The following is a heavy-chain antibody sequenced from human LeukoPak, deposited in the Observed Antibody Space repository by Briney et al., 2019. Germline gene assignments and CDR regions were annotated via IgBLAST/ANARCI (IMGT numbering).Heavy chain of an antibody. CDR1: GGSFSGYY. Sequence: ETLSLTCAVYGGSFSGYYWSWIRQPPGKGLEWIGEINHSGSTNYNPSLKSRVTISVDTSKNQFSLKLSSVTAADTAIYYCASIDYGGNRVFDYWGQGTLVTVSS. CDR3: ASIDYGGNRVFDY. J-gene: IGHJ4*02. D-gene: IGHD4-23*01. CDR2: INHSGST. V-gene: IGHV4-34*01.